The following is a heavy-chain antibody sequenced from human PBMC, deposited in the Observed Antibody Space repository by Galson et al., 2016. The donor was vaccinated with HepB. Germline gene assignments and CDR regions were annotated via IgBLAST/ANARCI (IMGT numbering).Heavy chain of an antibody. CDR3: AGDSTAGSHYMDV. Sequence: SVKVSCKASGYTFTSYYMHWVRQAPGQGLQWMGIINPSPGFTTYAPEFQGRLTLTGDTATSTVYMELSSLTSEDTAVYYCAGDSTAGSHYMDVWGKGTTVTVSS. V-gene: IGHV1-46*01. J-gene: IGHJ6*03. CDR2: INPSPGFT. CDR1: GYTFTSYY. D-gene: IGHD6-13*01.